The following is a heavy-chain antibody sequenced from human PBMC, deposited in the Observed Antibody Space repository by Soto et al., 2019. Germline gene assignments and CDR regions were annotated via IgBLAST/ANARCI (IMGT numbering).Heavy chain of an antibody. CDR1: GFTFSSYG. Sequence: GGSLRLSCAASGFTFSSYGMHWVRQAPGKGLEWVAVIWYDGSNKYYAGSVKGRFTISRDNSKNTLYLQMNSLRAEDTAVYYCAGSAVAGMVGYFDYWGQGTLVTVLL. CDR3: AGSAVAGMVGYFDY. J-gene: IGHJ4*02. V-gene: IGHV3-33*01. CDR2: IWYDGSNK. D-gene: IGHD6-19*01.